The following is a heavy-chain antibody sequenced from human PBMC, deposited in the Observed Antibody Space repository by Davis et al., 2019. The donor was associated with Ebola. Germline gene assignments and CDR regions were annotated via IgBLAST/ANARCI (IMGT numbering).Heavy chain of an antibody. D-gene: IGHD1-26*01. CDR1: GFNFSSHY. CDR2: TKGDGSET. Sequence: GESLKISCAASGFNFSSHYMSWVRQATGKGLEWVADTKGDGSETYYVYSAKGRFTMSRDNARNSMYLQMNSLRPEDTAFYYSVTWYSTTFNRWGQKTLVTVSS. J-gene: IGHJ4*02. V-gene: IGHV3-7*05. CDR3: VTWYSTTFNR.